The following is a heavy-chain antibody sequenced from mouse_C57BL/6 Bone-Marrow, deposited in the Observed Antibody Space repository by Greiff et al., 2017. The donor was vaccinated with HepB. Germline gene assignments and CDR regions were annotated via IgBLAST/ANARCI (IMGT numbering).Heavy chain of an antibody. CDR2: IDPEDGDT. CDR1: GFNIKDYY. Sequence: EVQLQQSGAELVRPGASVKLSCTASGFNIKDYYMHWVKQRPDQGLEWIGRIDPEDGDTEYAPKFQGKATMTADTSSNTAYLHLSSLTSEDTAVYYCTTCLYDGYLDYWGQGATLTVSS. V-gene: IGHV14-1*01. CDR3: TTCLYDGYLDY. D-gene: IGHD2-3*01. J-gene: IGHJ2*01.